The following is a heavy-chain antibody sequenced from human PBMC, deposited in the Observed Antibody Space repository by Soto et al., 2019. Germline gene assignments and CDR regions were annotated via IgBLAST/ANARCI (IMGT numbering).Heavy chain of an antibody. CDR3: ARYYDSSGYYPGALDC. J-gene: IGHJ4*02. CDR1: GLSVSSNY. D-gene: IGHD3-22*01. V-gene: IGHV3-53*01. Sequence: GGSLRLSCAASGLSVSSNYMNWVRQAPGKGLEWVSILYSSGATKYADSVKGRFSISRDSSKNTVYLQMNSLRAEDTAVYYCARYYDSSGYYPGALDCWGQGTLVTVSS. CDR2: LYSSGAT.